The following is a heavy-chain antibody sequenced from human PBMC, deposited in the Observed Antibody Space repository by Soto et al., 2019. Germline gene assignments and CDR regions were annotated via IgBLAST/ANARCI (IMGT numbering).Heavy chain of an antibody. CDR2: IYYSGST. J-gene: IGHJ5*02. CDR1: GGSISSYH. D-gene: IGHD2-21*02. CDR3: ARSGTVIGWFDP. Sequence: SETLSLTCTVSGGSISSYHWNWIRQPPGEGLEWIGYIYYSGSTNYNPSLRSRVTISADTSKNQFSLKLSSVTAADTAVYYCARSGTVIGWFDPWGQGTLVTVSS. V-gene: IGHV4-59*08.